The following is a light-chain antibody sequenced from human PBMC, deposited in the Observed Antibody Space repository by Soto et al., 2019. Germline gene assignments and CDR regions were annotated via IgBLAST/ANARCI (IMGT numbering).Light chain of an antibody. CDR3: QRYGSSPLT. Sequence: EIVLTQSPGTLSLSPGERGTLSCRASQSVSSNHLAWYLQKPGQAPRLLIYGASTRARGIPDTFSGSGSGTDFTLTISRLEPEDLAVYYCQRYGSSPLTFGGGNKVEIK. CDR2: GAS. J-gene: IGKJ4*01. V-gene: IGKV3-20*01. CDR1: QSVSSNH.